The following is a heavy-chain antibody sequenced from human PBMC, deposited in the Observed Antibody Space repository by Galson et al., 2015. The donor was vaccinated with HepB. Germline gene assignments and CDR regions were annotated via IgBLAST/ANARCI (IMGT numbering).Heavy chain of an antibody. V-gene: IGHV1-18*04. Sequence: SVKVSCKASGYTFTSYGISWVRQAPGQGLEWMGWISAYNGNTNYAQKLQGRVTMTTDTSTSTAYMELRSLRSDDAAVYYCARDSRGYYDSSGYYSGLGYYYYGMDVWGQGTTVTVSS. J-gene: IGHJ6*02. CDR3: ARDSRGYYDSSGYYSGLGYYYYGMDV. D-gene: IGHD3-22*01. CDR1: GYTFTSYG. CDR2: ISAYNGNT.